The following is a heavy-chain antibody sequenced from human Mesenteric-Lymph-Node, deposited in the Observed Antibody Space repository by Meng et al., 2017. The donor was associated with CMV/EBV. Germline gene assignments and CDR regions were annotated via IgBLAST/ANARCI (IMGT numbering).Heavy chain of an antibody. D-gene: IGHD3-16*01. Sequence: TCDTSGDSVSSNSAAWNWIRQSPSGGLEWLGRTYYRSKWYSEYAMSVKSRITINPDTSKNQFSLQLNSLTADDTAVYYCARSAGDLDYWGQGTLVTVSS. CDR1: GDSVSSNSAA. CDR3: ARSAGDLDY. CDR2: TYYRSKWYS. J-gene: IGHJ4*02. V-gene: IGHV6-1*01.